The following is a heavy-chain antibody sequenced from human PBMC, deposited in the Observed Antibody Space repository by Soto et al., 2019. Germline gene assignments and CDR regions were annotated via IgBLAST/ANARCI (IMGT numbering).Heavy chain of an antibody. Sequence: GGSLRLSCAASGFIFENFGMSWVRQAPGKGLEWISSISGSGGYTYYGDSVKGRFTVSRDNSKNTLYVQMNSLRAEDTAVYYCAKGSAGGVAAAYYFDSWGQGTLVTVSS. D-gene: IGHD6-19*01. CDR1: GFIFENFG. J-gene: IGHJ4*02. CDR3: AKGSAGGVAAAYYFDS. V-gene: IGHV3-23*01. CDR2: ISGSGGYT.